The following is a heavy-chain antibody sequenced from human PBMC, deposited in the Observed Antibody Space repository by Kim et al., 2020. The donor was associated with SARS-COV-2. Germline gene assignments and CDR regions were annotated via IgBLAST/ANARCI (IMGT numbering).Heavy chain of an antibody. CDR1: GFSFRDSF. Sequence: GGSLRLSCTTSGFSFRDSFMSWFRRAPGKGLEWVGFIRTKGYGGTEYAASVKGRFTISRDDSKNIAYLQMDSLKTEDTAVYYCTRGHTSVLYWGQGTLVTVSS. D-gene: IGHD1-1*01. CDR2: IRTKGYGGT. CDR3: TRGHTSVLY. V-gene: IGHV3-49*03. J-gene: IGHJ4*02.